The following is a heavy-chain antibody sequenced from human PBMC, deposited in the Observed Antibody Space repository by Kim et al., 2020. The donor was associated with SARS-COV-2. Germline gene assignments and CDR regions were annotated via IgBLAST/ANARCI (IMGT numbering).Heavy chain of an antibody. CDR1: GFTFSSYG. CDR2: IWYDGSNK. D-gene: IGHD4-17*01. Sequence: GGSLILSCAASGFTFSSYGMHWVRQAPGKGLEWVAVIWYDGSNKYYADSVKGRFTISRDNSKNTLYLQMNSLRAEDTAVYYCARDHTVTIVGYGMDVWGQGTTVTVSS. CDR3: ARDHTVTIVGYGMDV. J-gene: IGHJ6*02. V-gene: IGHV3-33*01.